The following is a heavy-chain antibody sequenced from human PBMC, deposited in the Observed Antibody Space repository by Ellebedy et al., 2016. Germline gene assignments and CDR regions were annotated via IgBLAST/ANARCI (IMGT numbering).Heavy chain of an antibody. V-gene: IGHV4-39*01. CDR3: ARVASGSYVY. Sequence: SETLSLTCTVSGGSISSSSYYWGWIRQPPGKGLEWIGSIYYSGSTHYNPSLKSRVTISVDTSKNQFSLKLSSVTAADTAVYYCARVASGSYVYWGQGTLVTVSS. D-gene: IGHD1-26*01. CDR1: GGSISSSSYY. CDR2: IYYSGST. J-gene: IGHJ4*02.